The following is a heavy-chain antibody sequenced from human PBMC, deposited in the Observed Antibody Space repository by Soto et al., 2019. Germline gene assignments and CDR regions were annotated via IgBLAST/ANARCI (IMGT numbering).Heavy chain of an antibody. CDR3: AKDAYSSGPVDY. V-gene: IGHV3-30*18. CDR1: GFTFSSYG. CDR2: ISYDGSNE. J-gene: IGHJ4*02. D-gene: IGHD6-19*01. Sequence: QVQLVESGGGVVQPGRSLRLSCAASGFTFSSYGMHWVRQAPGKGLEWVAVISYDGSNEYYADSVKGRFTISRDNSKNTLYLQMNSLRAEDTAVYYCAKDAYSSGPVDYWGQGTLVTVSS.